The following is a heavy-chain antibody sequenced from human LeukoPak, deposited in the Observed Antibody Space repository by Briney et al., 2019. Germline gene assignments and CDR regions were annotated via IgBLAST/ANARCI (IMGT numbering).Heavy chain of an antibody. J-gene: IGHJ5*02. CDR3: AREQEYQLLSVGWFDP. CDR1: GYTFTSYG. CDR2: ISAYNGNT. D-gene: IGHD2-2*01. V-gene: IGHV1-18*01. Sequence: ASVKVSCKASGYTFTSYGISWVRQAPGQGLEWMGWISAYNGNTNYAQKLQGRVTMTTDTSTSTAYMELRGLRSDDTAVYYCAREQEYQLLSVGWFDPWGQGTLVTVSS.